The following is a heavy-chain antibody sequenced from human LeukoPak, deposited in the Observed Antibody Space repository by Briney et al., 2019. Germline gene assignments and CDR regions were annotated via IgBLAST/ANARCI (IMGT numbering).Heavy chain of an antibody. Sequence: GGSLRLSCAASGFTFDDYGMSWVRQAPGRGLEWVSGINWNGGSTGYADSVKGRFTISRDNAKNSLYLQMNSLRAEDTALYYCAREGYCSSTSCRNWFDPWGQGTLVTVSS. CDR3: AREGYCSSTSCRNWFDP. J-gene: IGHJ5*02. CDR1: GFTFDDYG. CDR2: INWNGGST. V-gene: IGHV3-20*04. D-gene: IGHD2-2*01.